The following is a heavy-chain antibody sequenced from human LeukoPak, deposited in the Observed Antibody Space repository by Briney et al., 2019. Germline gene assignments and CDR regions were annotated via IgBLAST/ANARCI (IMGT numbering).Heavy chain of an antibody. Sequence: SETLSLTCAVYGGSFSGYYWSWIRQPPGKGLEWIGEINHSGSTNYNLSLKSRVTISVDTSKNQFSLKLSSVTAADTAVYYCARVPKYCSSTSCYNHGAFDIWGQGTMVTVSS. V-gene: IGHV4-34*01. D-gene: IGHD2-2*02. J-gene: IGHJ3*02. CDR2: INHSGST. CDR3: ARVPKYCSSTSCYNHGAFDI. CDR1: GGSFSGYY.